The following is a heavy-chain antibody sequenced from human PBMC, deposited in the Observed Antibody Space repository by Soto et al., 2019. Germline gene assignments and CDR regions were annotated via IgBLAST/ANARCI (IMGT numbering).Heavy chain of an antibody. D-gene: IGHD3-10*01. CDR2: IWSDGSNE. CDR1: EFTFSRHG. J-gene: IGHJ6*03. Sequence: QVQLVESGGGVVQPGRSLRLSCEASEFTFSRHGMHWVRQAPGKGLQWVGVIWSDGSNEVYADSVKGRFIISRDNSKNIMYLQMNSLRAEDTAVYYCARERTFGDNKHNYMDVWGTGITVTVSS. V-gene: IGHV3-33*01. CDR3: ARERTFGDNKHNYMDV.